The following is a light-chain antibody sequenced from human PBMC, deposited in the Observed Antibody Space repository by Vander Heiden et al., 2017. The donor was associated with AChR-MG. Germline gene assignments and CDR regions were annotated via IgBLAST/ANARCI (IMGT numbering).Light chain of an antibody. CDR1: EPINNN. V-gene: IGKV3-15*01. Sequence: VVTQSPGTLSVSPGERVTLSCRTSEPINNNLAWYQHRPGQPPRVLIYYASTRATGIPVRFSGSGSVTDFTLTISSLQSEDFAVYYCQQFNSWPQTFGGGTKVEVK. CDR3: QQFNSWPQT. J-gene: IGKJ4*01. CDR2: YAS.